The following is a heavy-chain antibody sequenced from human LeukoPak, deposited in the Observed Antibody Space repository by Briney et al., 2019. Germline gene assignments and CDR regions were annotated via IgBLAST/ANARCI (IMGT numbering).Heavy chain of an antibody. Sequence: PGRSLRLSCAASGFTFSSYAMHWVRQAPGKGLEWVAVISYDGSNKYYADSVKGRFTISRDNSKNTLYLQMNSLRAEDTAVYYCARYPTGRDTAMVSWGQGTLVTVSS. CDR3: ARYPTGRDTAMVS. D-gene: IGHD5-18*01. V-gene: IGHV3-30*04. CDR1: GFTFSSYA. CDR2: ISYDGSNK. J-gene: IGHJ4*02.